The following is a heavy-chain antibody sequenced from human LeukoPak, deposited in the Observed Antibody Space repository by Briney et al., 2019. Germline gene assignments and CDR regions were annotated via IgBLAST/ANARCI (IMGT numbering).Heavy chain of an antibody. J-gene: IGHJ4*02. V-gene: IGHV3-7*03. Sequence: PGGSLRLSCAASGFTFSTSAMIWVRQVPGKGLEWVVNINEGGNEKNYVDSVKGRFTASRDNAQNSLYLQMNSPRVEDTAVYYCARHPNSNWDYWGQGTLVTVSS. CDR2: INEGGNEK. CDR1: GFTFSTSA. D-gene: IGHD6-13*01. CDR3: ARHPNSNWDY.